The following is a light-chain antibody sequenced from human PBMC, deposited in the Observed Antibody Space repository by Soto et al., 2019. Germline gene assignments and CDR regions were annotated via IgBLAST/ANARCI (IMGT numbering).Light chain of an antibody. CDR3: QQYYRAPLT. CDR2: WAS. CDR1: QSVLSSSNNKNY. J-gene: IGKJ4*01. V-gene: IGKV4-1*01. Sequence: DIVMTQSPDSLAVSLGERATINCKSSQSVLSSSNNKNYLTWYQQKPGQPPKLLIYWASTRESGVPDRFRGSGAGKDFTLTIRSLQAEDGAVYYCQQYYRAPLTFGGGTKVELK.